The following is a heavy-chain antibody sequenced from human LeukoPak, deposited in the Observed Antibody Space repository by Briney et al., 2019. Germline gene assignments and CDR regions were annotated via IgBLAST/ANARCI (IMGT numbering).Heavy chain of an antibody. CDR3: ARDTVAMVRGVIIRWFDP. CDR1: GGSFSGYY. Sequence: PSETLSLTCAVNGGSFSGYYWTWIRQSPGKGLEWIGEINHSGSTNYNPSLKSRVTISVDTSKNQFSLKLSSVTAADTAVYYCARDTVAMVRGVIIRWFDPWGQGTLVTVSS. CDR2: INHSGST. J-gene: IGHJ5*02. V-gene: IGHV4-34*01. D-gene: IGHD3-10*01.